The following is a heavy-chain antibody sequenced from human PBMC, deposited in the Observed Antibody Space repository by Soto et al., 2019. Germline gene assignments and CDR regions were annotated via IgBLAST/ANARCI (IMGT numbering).Heavy chain of an antibody. CDR2: IYPSDSDT. CDR3: ARSEGGIFGSFDY. V-gene: IGHV5-51*01. J-gene: IGHJ4*02. D-gene: IGHD3-16*01. CDR1: GYSFTSYW. Sequence: HGESLKISCKVSGYSFTSYWIGWVRQMPGKGLEWMGSIYPSDSDTRYSPSFQGQVIISADRSITTAYLQWSSLRASDTAMYYCARSEGGIFGSFDYWGQRTLVNVSS.